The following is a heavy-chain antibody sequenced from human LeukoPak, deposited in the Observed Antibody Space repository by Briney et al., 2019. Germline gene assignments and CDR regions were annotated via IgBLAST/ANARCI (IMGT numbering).Heavy chain of an antibody. CDR1: GGSISSYY. D-gene: IGHD7-27*01. CDR2: IYYSGST. Sequence: PSETLSLTCTVSGGSISSYYWSWIRQPPGKGLEWIGYIYYSGSTNYNPSLKSRVTISVDTSKNQFSLKLSSVTAADTAVYYCASRRRDGLTIDYWGQGTLVTVSS. J-gene: IGHJ4*02. V-gene: IGHV4-59*08. CDR3: ASRRRDGLTIDY.